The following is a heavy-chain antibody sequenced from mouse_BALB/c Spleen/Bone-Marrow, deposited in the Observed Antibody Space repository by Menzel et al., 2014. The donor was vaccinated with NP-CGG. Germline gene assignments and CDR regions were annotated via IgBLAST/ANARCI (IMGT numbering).Heavy chain of an antibody. CDR3: ARRVGRGGFAY. J-gene: IGHJ3*01. V-gene: IGHV5-12-1*01. CDR1: GFAFTSYD. CDR2: ISSGVGST. Sequence: EVKLVESGGGLVKPGGSLKLACAASGFAFTSYDMSWVRQTPEKRLEWVAYISSGVGSTYYPDTVKGRFTISRDNAKNTLYLQMSSLKSEDTAMFYCARRVGRGGFAYWGQGTLGTVSA.